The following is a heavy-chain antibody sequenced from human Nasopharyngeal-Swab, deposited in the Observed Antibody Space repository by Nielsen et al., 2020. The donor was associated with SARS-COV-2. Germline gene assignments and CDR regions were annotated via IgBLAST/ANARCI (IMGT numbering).Heavy chain of an antibody. CDR3: PHSTRITPRGRALGYYFDF. J-gene: IGHJ4*02. CDR1: GFSLSTNGVA. CDR2: YYWFDDR. V-gene: IGHV2-5*01. Sequence: SGPTLVKPTQTLTLTCSFSGFSLSTNGVAVGWVRQPPGKALEWLAIYYWFDDRRYSPSLEGRLTITKDTSRNQVGLRMTYIDSADTATYYCPHSTRITPRGRALGYYFDFWGPGILVTVSS. D-gene: IGHD4-23*01.